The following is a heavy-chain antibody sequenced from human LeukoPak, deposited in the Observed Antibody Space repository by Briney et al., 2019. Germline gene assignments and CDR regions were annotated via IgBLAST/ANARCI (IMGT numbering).Heavy chain of an antibody. CDR3: ARGINWFDS. CDR1: GLTFSSYA. CDR2: ISRSGSST. J-gene: IGHJ5*01. Sequence: GGSLRLSCAASGLTFSSYAMSWIRQAPGKGLEWVSAISRSGSSTYFADSVKGRFTISRDNSKNTLYLQMNSLRAEDTAVYFCARGINWFDSWGQGTLVTVSS. V-gene: IGHV3-23*01.